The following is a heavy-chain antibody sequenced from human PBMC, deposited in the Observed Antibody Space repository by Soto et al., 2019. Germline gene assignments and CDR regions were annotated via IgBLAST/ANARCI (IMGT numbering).Heavy chain of an antibody. V-gene: IGHV4-59*01. D-gene: IGHD3-3*01. J-gene: IGHJ5*02. Sequence: SETLSLTCPVPGRSISSYFWSWIRQPPGKGLEWIGFINYSGSTTYNPSLKSRVTISLDTSKNQFSLNLTSVTAADTAVYYCAGGYDFWSGSWFDPWGQGILVTVSS. CDR1: GRSISSYF. CDR3: AGGYDFWSGSWFDP. CDR2: INYSGST.